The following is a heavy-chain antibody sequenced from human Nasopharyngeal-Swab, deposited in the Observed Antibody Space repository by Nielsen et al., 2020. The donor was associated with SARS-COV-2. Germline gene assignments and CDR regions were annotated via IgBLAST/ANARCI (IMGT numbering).Heavy chain of an antibody. CDR2: ISYDGSNK. D-gene: IGHD5-24*01. CDR1: GFTFSTYA. V-gene: IGHV3-30-3*01. J-gene: IGHJ5*02. Sequence: GGSLRLSCAASGFTFSTYAMHWVRQAPGKGLEWVAFISYDGSNKYYADSVKGQFTISRDNSKNTLYLQMNSLRAEDTAVYYCASTGQRDWLDPWGQGTLVTVSS. CDR3: ASTGQRDWLDP.